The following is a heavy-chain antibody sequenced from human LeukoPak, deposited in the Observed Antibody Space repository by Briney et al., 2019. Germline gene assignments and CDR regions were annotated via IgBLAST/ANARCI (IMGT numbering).Heavy chain of an antibody. V-gene: IGHV4-39*07. CDR3: ARDVGWYSSGWYTHTPPGYFDY. J-gene: IGHJ4*02. CDR1: GGSISSSSYY. Sequence: SETLSLTCTVSGGSISSSSYYWGWIRQPPGKGLKWIGSIYYSGSTYYNPSLKSRVTISVDTSKNQFSLKLSSVTAADTAVYYCARDVGWYSSGWYTHTPPGYFDYWGQGTLVTVSS. D-gene: IGHD6-19*01. CDR2: IYYSGST.